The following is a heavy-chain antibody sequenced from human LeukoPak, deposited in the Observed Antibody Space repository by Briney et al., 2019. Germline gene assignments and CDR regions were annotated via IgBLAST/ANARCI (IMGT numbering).Heavy chain of an antibody. J-gene: IGHJ6*02. CDR2: VSYSGST. Sequence: SSETLSLTCTVSGGSINSYYWSWIRQPPGKGLEWIGCVSYSGSTDYNPALKSRVAISEDTSKSQVSLKLSSVTAADTAVYFCARGKFGDFEDWGQGTTVTVSS. CDR1: GGSINSYY. V-gene: IGHV4-59*01. CDR3: ARGKFGDFED. D-gene: IGHD4-17*01.